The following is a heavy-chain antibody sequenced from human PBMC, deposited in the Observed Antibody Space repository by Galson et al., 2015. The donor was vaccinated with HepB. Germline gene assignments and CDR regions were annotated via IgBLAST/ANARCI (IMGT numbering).Heavy chain of an antibody. V-gene: IGHV3-73*01. CDR3: TRRGSSWYKFGWYFDL. J-gene: IGHJ2*01. D-gene: IGHD6-13*01. CDR1: GFTFSGSA. CDR2: IRSKANSYAT. Sequence: SLRLSCAASGFTFSGSAMHWVRQASGKGLEWVGRIRSKANSYATAYAASVKGRFTISRDDSKNTAYLQMNSLKTEDTAVYYCTRRGSSWYKFGWYFDLWGRGTLVTVSS.